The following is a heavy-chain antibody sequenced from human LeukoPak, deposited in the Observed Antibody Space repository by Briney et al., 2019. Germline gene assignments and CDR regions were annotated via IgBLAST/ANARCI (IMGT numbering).Heavy chain of an antibody. J-gene: IGHJ4*02. V-gene: IGHV3-23*01. CDR2: IFGSGGST. CDR1: GFTFSSYW. Sequence: PGGSLRLSCAASGFTFSSYWMHWVRHAPGKGLGWVSGIFGSGGSTHYADSVKGRFTISRDNSKNTVYLQMNSLRAEDTAVYYCAKTTTGYSSGRFPGWPVDYWGQGTLVTVSS. D-gene: IGHD6-19*01. CDR3: AKTTTGYSSGRFPGWPVDY.